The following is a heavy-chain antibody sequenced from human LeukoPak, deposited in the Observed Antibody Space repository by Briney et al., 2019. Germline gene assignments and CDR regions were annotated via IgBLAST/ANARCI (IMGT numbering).Heavy chain of an antibody. D-gene: IGHD6-13*01. Sequence: SETLSLTCTVSGGSISSSSYSWSWIRQPPGKGLEWIGYIYHSGSTYYNPSLKSRVTISVDRSKNQFSLKLSSVTAADTAVYYCARGDSSKWLEEGWYFDLWGRGTLVTVSS. CDR1: GGSISSSSYS. CDR2: IYHSGST. V-gene: IGHV4-30-2*01. CDR3: ARGDSSKWLEEGWYFDL. J-gene: IGHJ2*01.